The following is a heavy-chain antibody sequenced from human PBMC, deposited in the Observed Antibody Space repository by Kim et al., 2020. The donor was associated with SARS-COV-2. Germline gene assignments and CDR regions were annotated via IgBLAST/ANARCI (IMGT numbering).Heavy chain of an antibody. CDR1: GFTFSSYS. CDR3: ARALRVGAAGASTP. V-gene: IGHV3-21*01. J-gene: IGHJ5*02. D-gene: IGHD6-13*01. CDR2: ISSGSSNI. Sequence: GGSLRLSCAASGFTFSSYSMNWVRQAPGKGLEWVSSISSGSSNIYYADSVKGRFTISRDNAKNTLYLQMNSLRAEDTAVYYCARALRVGAAGASTPWGQGTLVTVSS.